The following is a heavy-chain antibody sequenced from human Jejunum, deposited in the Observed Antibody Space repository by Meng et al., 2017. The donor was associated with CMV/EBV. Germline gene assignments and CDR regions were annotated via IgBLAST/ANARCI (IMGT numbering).Heavy chain of an antibody. V-gene: IGHV3-23*01. Sequence: FSSYAMSWFRQAPGKGLEWISAVSGSGDSTFYADSVKGRFTISRDNSKSTMHLQMNGLGAEDTAVYYCAKDLVWTYDSTTPKEYWGQGTLVTVSS. D-gene: IGHD3-22*01. CDR2: VSGSGDST. CDR3: AKDLVWTYDSTTPKEY. CDR1: FSSYA. J-gene: IGHJ1*01.